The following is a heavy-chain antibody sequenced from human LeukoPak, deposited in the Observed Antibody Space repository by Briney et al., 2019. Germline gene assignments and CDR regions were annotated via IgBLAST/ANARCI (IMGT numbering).Heavy chain of an antibody. CDR2: IYSDGSI. Sequence: GGSLRLSCAASGFSVRSNYISWVRQAPGKGLEWVSMIYSDGSIFHSDSVKGRFTISRDTSKNTLNLQMNSLRAEDTVVYYCAKESHRYCTNGICYNKNTWRDYWGQGTLVTVSS. CDR1: GFSVRSNY. D-gene: IGHD2-8*01. V-gene: IGHV3-53*01. CDR3: AKESHRYCTNGICYNKNTWRDY. J-gene: IGHJ4*02.